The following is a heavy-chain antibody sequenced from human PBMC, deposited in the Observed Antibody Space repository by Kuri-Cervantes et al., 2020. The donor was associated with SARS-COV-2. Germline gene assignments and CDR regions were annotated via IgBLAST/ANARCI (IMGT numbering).Heavy chain of an antibody. Sequence: GESLKISCTASGFIFSDYYMTWVRQAPGKGLEWVSSIGPSGTTKYYAGSVKGRFTISRDNAKNSLYLQMNSLRAEDTAVYYCARDLQNYDFWSGYLVVDAFDIWGQGTMVTVSS. V-gene: IGHV3-11*04. CDR3: ARDLQNYDFWSGYLVVDAFDI. CDR2: IGPSGTTK. D-gene: IGHD3-3*01. J-gene: IGHJ3*02. CDR1: GFIFSDYY.